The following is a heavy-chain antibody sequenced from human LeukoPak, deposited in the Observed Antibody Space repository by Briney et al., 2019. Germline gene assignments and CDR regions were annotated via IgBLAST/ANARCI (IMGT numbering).Heavy chain of an antibody. Sequence: ASVKVSCKASGYIFTSYWLHWVRQAPGHGLEWMGIINPTGGATNYAEKFRARVSMTRNTSTSTVYMDLTSLTSEDTAVYYCARDGIHVEGYFDYWGQGTLVTVSS. J-gene: IGHJ4*02. D-gene: IGHD1-1*01. V-gene: IGHV1-46*01. CDR3: ARDGIHVEGYFDY. CDR1: GYIFTSYW. CDR2: INPTGGAT.